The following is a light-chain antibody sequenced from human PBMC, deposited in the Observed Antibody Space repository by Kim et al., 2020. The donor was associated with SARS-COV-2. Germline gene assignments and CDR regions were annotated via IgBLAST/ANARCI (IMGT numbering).Light chain of an antibody. CDR1: KLGYNY. CDR2: QDS. CDR3: QAWDSSTVVV. Sequence: VSRGRKASSPCCGDKLGYNYACGYQQKPGQAPVLLIYQDSKRPSGIPERFSGSNSGNTATLTISGTQAMDEAGYYWQAWDSSTVVVFGGGTQLTVL. V-gene: IGLV3-1*01. J-gene: IGLJ2*01.